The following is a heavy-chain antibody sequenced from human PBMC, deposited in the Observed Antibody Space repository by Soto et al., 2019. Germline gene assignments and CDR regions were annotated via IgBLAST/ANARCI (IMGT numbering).Heavy chain of an antibody. CDR1: GGSISSSNW. CDR3: ARDLPGAEGNWFDP. J-gene: IGHJ5*02. CDR2: IYHSGST. Sequence: QVQLQESGPGLVKPSGTLSLTCAVSGGSISSSNWWSWVRQPPGKGLEWIGEIYHSGSTNYNPSLRSLVTISVDRSKNQFSPKLSSVTAADTAVYYCARDLPGAEGNWFDPWGQGTLVTVSS. V-gene: IGHV4-4*02.